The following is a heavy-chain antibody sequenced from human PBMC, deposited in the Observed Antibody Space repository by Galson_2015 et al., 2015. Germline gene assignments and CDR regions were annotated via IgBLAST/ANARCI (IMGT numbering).Heavy chain of an antibody. J-gene: IGHJ3*02. V-gene: IGHV1-18*01. CDR2: INTYIGNT. CDR1: GYTFSNFG. Sequence: SVKVSCKASGYTFSNFGISWVRQAPGQGLEWMGWINTYIGNTNYEQKFQGRVTMTTDTSTSTVYMEMMSLRTDDAAVFYCVRQSYIRGNFRSDDALDIWGQGTMVTVSS. CDR3: VRQSYIRGNFRSDDALDI. D-gene: IGHD3-16*02.